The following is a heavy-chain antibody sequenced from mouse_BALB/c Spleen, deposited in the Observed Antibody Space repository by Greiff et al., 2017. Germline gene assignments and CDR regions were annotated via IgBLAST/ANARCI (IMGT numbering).Heavy chain of an antibody. J-gene: IGHJ2*01. CDR3: TRETTVVATPDY. V-gene: IGHV5-6-4*01. CDR1: GFTFSSYT. CDR2: ISSGGSYT. D-gene: IGHD1-1*01. Sequence: DVKLVESGGGLVKPGGSLKLSCAASGFTFSSYTMSWVRQTPEKRLEWVATISSGGSYTYYPDSVKGRFTISRDNAKNTLYLQMSSLKSEDTAMYYCTRETTVVATPDYWGQGTTLTVSS.